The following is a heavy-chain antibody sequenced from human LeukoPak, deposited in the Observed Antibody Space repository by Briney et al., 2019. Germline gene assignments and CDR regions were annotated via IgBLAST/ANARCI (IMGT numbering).Heavy chain of an antibody. CDR3: ARLITSSGWYWGVYYGMDV. Sequence: GGSLRLSCAASGFTFSSYSMNWVRQAPGKGLEWVSSISSSSSYIYYADSVKGRFTISRDNAKNSLYLQMNSLRAEDTAVYYCARLITSSGWYWGVYYGMDVWGQGTTVTVSS. V-gene: IGHV3-21*01. D-gene: IGHD6-19*01. J-gene: IGHJ6*02. CDR1: GFTFSSYS. CDR2: ISSSSSYI.